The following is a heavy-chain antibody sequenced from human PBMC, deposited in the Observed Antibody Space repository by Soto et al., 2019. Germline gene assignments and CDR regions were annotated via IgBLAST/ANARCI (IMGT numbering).Heavy chain of an antibody. Sequence: ASVKVSCKASGYTFTGYYIHWVRQAPGQGLEWMGWINPNSGGTNYAQKFQGWVTMTRDTSISTAYMELSRLRSDDTAVYYCARDGEVVVTATDYYYGMDVWGQGTTVTVSS. CDR3: ARDGEVVVTATDYYYGMDV. CDR1: GYTFTGYY. D-gene: IGHD2-21*02. V-gene: IGHV1-2*04. J-gene: IGHJ6*02. CDR2: INPNSGGT.